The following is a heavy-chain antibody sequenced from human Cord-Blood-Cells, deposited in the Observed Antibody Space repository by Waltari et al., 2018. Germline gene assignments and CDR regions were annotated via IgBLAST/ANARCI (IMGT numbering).Heavy chain of an antibody. V-gene: IGHV4-39*01. D-gene: IGHD2-2*01. Sequence: QLQLQESGPGLVKPSETLSLTCTVSGGSISSSSYYWGWIRQPAGKGLEWIGSIYYSGSTYYNPSLKSRVTISVDTSKNQFSLKLSSVTAADTAVYYCATYCSSTSCPSWGQGTLVTVSS. CDR2: IYYSGST. CDR3: ATYCSSTSCPS. CDR1: GGSISSSSYY. J-gene: IGHJ1*01.